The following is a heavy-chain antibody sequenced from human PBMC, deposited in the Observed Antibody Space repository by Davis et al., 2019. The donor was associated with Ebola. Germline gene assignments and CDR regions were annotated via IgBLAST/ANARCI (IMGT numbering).Heavy chain of an antibody. CDR1: GFTFSRNG. J-gene: IGHJ4*02. Sequence: GESLKISCAASGFTFSRNGMHWVRQAPGKGLEWVAFIRFYGTEKYYADSVKGRFTISRDNLQDTLYLQMNSLSAEDSGVYYCATSYFTLTTLYWGQGTLVTVSS. CDR2: IRFYGTEK. CDR3: ATSYFTLTTLY. V-gene: IGHV3-30*02. D-gene: IGHD3-9*01.